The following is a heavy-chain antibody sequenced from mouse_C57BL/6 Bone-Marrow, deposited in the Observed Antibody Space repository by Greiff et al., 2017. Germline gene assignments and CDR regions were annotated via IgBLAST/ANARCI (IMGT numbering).Heavy chain of an antibody. V-gene: IGHV14-4*01. D-gene: IGHD5-1-1*01. CDR3: TSEIPYFDV. J-gene: IGHJ1*03. Sequence: EVQLQQSGAELVRPGASVKLSCTASGFNIKDDYMHWVQQRPEQGLEWIGWIDPENGDTEYASKFQGKATITADTSYNTAYLQLSSLASEDTAVYYCTSEIPYFDVWGTGTTVTVSS. CDR2: IDPENGDT. CDR1: GFNIKDDY.